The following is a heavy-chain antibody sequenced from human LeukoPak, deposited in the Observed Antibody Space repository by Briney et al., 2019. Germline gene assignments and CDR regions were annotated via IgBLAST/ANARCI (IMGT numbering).Heavy chain of an antibody. D-gene: IGHD6-6*01. CDR2: IKQDGSEK. J-gene: IGHJ6*02. CDR3: ARSIAARPNPLPRSRAGDKYYGMDV. CDR1: GFTFSDYY. V-gene: IGHV3-7*01. Sequence: QTGGSLRLSCAASGFTFSDYYMSWVRQAPGKGLEWVANIKQDGSEKYYVDSVKGRFTISRDNAKNSLYLQMNSLRAEDTAVYYCARSIAARPNPLPRSRAGDKYYGMDVWGQGTTVTVSS.